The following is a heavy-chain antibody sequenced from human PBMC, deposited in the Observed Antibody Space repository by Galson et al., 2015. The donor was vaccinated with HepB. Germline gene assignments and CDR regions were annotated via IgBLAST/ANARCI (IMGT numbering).Heavy chain of an antibody. CDR3: ARGGITGTTLGY. V-gene: IGHV3-21*01. CDR2: ISSSSSYI. Sequence: SLRLSCAASGFTFSSYSMNWVRQAPGKGLEWVSSISSSSSYIYYADSVKGRFTISRDNAKNSLYLQMNSLRAEDTAVYYCARGGITGTTLGYWGQGTLVTVSS. CDR1: GFTFSSYS. J-gene: IGHJ4*02. D-gene: IGHD1-7*01.